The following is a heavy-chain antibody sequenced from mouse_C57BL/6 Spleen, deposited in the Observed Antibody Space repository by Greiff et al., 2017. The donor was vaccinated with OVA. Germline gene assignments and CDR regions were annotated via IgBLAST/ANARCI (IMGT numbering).Heavy chain of an antibody. CDR3: AREGYYYGSSYQYYFDY. CDR2: IYPGSGNT. CDR1: GYTFTDYY. D-gene: IGHD1-1*01. J-gene: IGHJ2*01. Sequence: QVQLEQSGAELVRPGASVKLSCKASGYTFTDYYINWVKQRPGQGLEWIARIYPGSGNTYYNEKFKGKATLTAEKSSSTAYMQLSSLTSEDSAVYFCAREGYYYGSSYQYYFDYWGQGTTLTVSS. V-gene: IGHV1-76*01.